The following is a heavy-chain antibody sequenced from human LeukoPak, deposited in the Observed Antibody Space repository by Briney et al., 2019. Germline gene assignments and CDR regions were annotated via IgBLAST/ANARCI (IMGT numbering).Heavy chain of an antibody. V-gene: IGHV3-11*01. D-gene: IGHD3-22*01. CDR2: ISSSGNTI. J-gene: IGHJ4*02. Sequence: PGGSLRLSCAASGFTFSDYYMSWIRQAPGKGLEWVSYISSSGNTIYYADSVKGRFTISMDNAKNSLYLQMNSLRAEDTAVYFCARVKYYYDSSGYYEYYFDYWGQGTLVTVSS. CDR1: GFTFSDYY. CDR3: ARVKYYYDSSGYYEYYFDY.